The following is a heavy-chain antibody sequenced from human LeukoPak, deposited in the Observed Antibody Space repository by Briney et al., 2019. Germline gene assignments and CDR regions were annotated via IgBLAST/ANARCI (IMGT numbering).Heavy chain of an antibody. CDR3: AREPQPRQLVWGSYRYGED. J-gene: IGHJ4*02. V-gene: IGHV4-39*07. CDR1: GGSISSSSYY. D-gene: IGHD3-16*02. CDR2: IYYSGST. Sequence: PSETLSLTCTVSGGSISSSSYYWGWIRQPPGKGLEWIGSIYYSGSTYYNPSLKSRVTISVDTSKNQFSLKLSSVTAADTAVYYCAREPQPRQLVWGSYRYGEDWGQGTLVTVSS.